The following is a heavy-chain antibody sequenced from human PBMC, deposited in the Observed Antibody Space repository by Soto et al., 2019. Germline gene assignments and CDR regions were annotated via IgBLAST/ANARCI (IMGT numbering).Heavy chain of an antibody. J-gene: IGHJ4*02. CDR1: GYTCTSYT. CDR2: SHTGNGNT. D-gene: IGHD1-26*01. CDR3: ARDLAVGEAYFFDY. Sequence: QVQLVQSGAEVKKPGASVKVSCKASGYTCTSYTMHWVRQAPGQRLEWMGWSHTGNGNTKYSQRFQGRLTFTTDSSANTVYMDLSSLTSEETAVYSCARDLAVGEAYFFDYWGQGTLVPVS. V-gene: IGHV1-3*04.